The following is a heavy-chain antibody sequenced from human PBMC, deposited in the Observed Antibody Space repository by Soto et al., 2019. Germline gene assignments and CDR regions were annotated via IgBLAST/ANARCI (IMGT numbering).Heavy chain of an antibody. Sequence: PSETLSLTCTVSRGSISSYYWSWIRQPPGKGLEWIGYVYYSGTTNNNPSLKSRVTISVDTSKNQFSLRLSSVTAADTAVYYCAASITFDYWGQGTLVTVSS. J-gene: IGHJ4*02. CDR2: VYYSGTT. CDR1: RGSISSYY. V-gene: IGHV4-59*01. D-gene: IGHD5-12*01. CDR3: AASITFDY.